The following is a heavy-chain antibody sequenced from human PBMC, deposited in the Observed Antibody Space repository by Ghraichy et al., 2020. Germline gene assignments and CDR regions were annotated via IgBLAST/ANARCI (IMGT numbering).Heavy chain of an antibody. CDR1: GGSFSGYY. J-gene: IGHJ6*02. D-gene: IGHD3-10*01. V-gene: IGHV4-34*01. Sequence: GSLRLSCAVYGGSFSGYYWSWIRQPPGKGLEWIGEINHSGSTNYNPSLKSRVTISVDTSKNQFSLKLSSVTAADTAVYYCARVWAFRGVIIRKLYYYGMDVWGQGTTVTVSS. CDR3: ARVWAFRGVIIRKLYYYGMDV. CDR2: INHSGST.